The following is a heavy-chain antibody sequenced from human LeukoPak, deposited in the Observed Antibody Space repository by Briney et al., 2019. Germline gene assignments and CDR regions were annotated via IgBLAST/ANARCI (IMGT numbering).Heavy chain of an antibody. D-gene: IGHD3-10*01. V-gene: IGHV3-15*07. CDR2: VKSKTNGGTT. J-gene: IGHJ3*02. CDR3: VTDLGSGRRNDAFDI. Sequence: GGSLRLSCAASGFTFTNAYMNWVRQAPGKGLEWVGRVKSKTNGGTTDYAAVVKGRLTISRDDSSNTLYLQMSSLKTEDTAVYFCVTDLGSGRRNDAFDIWGQGTMVTVSS. CDR1: GFTFTNAY.